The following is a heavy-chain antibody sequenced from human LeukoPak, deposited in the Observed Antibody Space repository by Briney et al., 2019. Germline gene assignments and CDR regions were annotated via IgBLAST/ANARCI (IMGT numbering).Heavy chain of an antibody. D-gene: IGHD5-18*01. Sequence: ASVKVSCKASGYTFTSYGISWVRQAPGQGLEWMGWISAYNGNTNYAQKLQGRVTMTTDTSTSTAYMELRSLRSDDTAVYYCARGRTSYGTIYYYYYMDVWGKGTTVTVSS. J-gene: IGHJ6*03. V-gene: IGHV1-18*01. CDR1: GYTFTSYG. CDR2: ISAYNGNT. CDR3: ARGRTSYGTIYYYYYMDV.